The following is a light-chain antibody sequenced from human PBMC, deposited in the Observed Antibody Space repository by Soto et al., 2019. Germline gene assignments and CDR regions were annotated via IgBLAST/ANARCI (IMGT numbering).Light chain of an antibody. CDR2: DAS. CDR1: QGIYNW. Sequence: DLQMTKSPSSLSASVGNTVTITCRASQGIYNWLAWYQQKPGKPPKLLIYDASGLDSGVPSRFSGSGSGTDFTLTISSLQPEDLATYCSQQRYSTPTSFAQGTRLEIK. CDR3: QQRYSTPTS. V-gene: IGKV1-5*01. J-gene: IGKJ5*01.